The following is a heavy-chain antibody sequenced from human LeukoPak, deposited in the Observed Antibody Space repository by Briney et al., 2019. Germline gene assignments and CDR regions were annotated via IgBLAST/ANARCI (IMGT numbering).Heavy chain of an antibody. CDR2: INPNSGGT. Sequence: ATVKVSCKASGYTFTGYYMHWVRQAPGQGLEWMGWINPNSGGTNYAQKFQGRVTMTRDTSISTAYMELSRLRSDDTAVYYCARAAITIFGVVPPFDYWGQGTLVTVSS. J-gene: IGHJ4*02. V-gene: IGHV1-2*02. CDR1: GYTFTGYY. CDR3: ARAAITIFGVVPPFDY. D-gene: IGHD3-3*01.